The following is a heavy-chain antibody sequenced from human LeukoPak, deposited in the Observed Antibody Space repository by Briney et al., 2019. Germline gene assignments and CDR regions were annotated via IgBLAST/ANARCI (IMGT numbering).Heavy chain of an antibody. CDR1: GYCFTSYW. J-gene: IGHJ4*02. V-gene: IGHV5-51*01. Sequence: GESLNISCKSAGYCFTSYWIGWVRRMPGKGLEWMGIIYPGDSDTRYRPSFQGQVTISADKSISTAYLQWSSLKASDTAMYYCARLDYDSSGSYFDYWGQGTLVTVSS. CDR3: ARLDYDSSGSYFDY. D-gene: IGHD3-22*01. CDR2: IYPGDSDT.